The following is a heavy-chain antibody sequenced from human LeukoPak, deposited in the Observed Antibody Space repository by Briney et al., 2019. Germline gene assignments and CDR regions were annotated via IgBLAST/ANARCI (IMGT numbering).Heavy chain of an antibody. CDR2: ISPYNGNT. D-gene: IGHD3-9*01. CDR3: ARGSAYYDIWTGYYVDY. Sequence: GASVKVSCKASGYTFTGYGISWVRQAPGQGLEWMGWISPYNGNTSSAQKLQGRVTMTTDTSTSTAYMELRSLRSDDTAVYYCARGSAYYDIWTGYYVDYGGQGTLVTVSS. J-gene: IGHJ4*02. V-gene: IGHV1-18*01. CDR1: GYTFTGYG.